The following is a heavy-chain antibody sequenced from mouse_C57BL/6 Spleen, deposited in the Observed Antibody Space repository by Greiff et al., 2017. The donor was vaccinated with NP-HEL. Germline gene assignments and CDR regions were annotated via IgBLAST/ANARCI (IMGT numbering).Heavy chain of an antibody. CDR1: GYSITSGYY. J-gene: IGHJ3*01. D-gene: IGHD2-1*01. CDR2: ISYDGSN. CDR3: ARGEIYYGNYEVAY. Sequence: DVKLQESGPGLVKPSQSLSLTCSVTGYSITSGYYWNWIRQFPGNKLEWMGYISYDGSNNYNPSLKNRISITRDTSKNQFFLKLNSVTTEDTATYYCARGEIYYGNYEVAYWGQGTLVTVSA. V-gene: IGHV3-6*01.